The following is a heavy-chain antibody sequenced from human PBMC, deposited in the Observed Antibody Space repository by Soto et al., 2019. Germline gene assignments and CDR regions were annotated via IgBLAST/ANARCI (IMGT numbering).Heavy chain of an antibody. CDR2: VNKDGSER. Sequence: EVQLVESGGGLVQHGGSLRLSCAASGFTFSSYWMSWVRQAPGKGPEWVANVNKDGSERYYVDSVRGRFTISRDNAKNALYLQMSSRRAEDRAVYYDARYAQVRTRDYWGQGTLVTVSS. J-gene: IGHJ4*02. V-gene: IGHV3-7*01. CDR1: GFTFSSYW. CDR3: ARYAQVRTRDY.